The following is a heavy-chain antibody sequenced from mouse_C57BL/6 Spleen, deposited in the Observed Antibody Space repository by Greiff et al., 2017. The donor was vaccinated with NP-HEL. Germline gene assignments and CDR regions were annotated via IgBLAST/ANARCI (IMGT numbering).Heavy chain of an antibody. CDR1: GFSFNTYA. Sequence: EVQLVESGGGLVQPKGSLKLSCAASGFSFNTYAMNWVRQAPGKGLEWVARIRSKSNNYATYYADSVKDRFTISRDDSESMLYLQMNNLKTEDTAMYYCVRQFRRDWYFDVWGTGTTVTVSS. CDR2: IRSKSNNYAT. CDR3: VRQFRRDWYFDV. J-gene: IGHJ1*03. V-gene: IGHV10-1*01.